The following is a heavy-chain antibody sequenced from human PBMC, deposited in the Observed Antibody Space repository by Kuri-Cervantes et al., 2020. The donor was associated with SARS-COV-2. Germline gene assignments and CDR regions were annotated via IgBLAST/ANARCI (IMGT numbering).Heavy chain of an antibody. V-gene: IGHV1-8*02. CDR2: MNPNSGNT. CDR3: ARAPGRDCSSTSCARGAFDI. J-gene: IGHJ3*02. D-gene: IGHD2-2*01. CDR1: GYTFTSYD. Sequence: GGSLRLSCKASGYTFTSYDINWVRRATGQGLEWMGWMNPNSGNTGYAQKFQGRVTMTRNTSVSTAYMELSSLRSEDTAVYYCARAPGRDCSSTSCARGAFDIGGQGTMVTVSS.